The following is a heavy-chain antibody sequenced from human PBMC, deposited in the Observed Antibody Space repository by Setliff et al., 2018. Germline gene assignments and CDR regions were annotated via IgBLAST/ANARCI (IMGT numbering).Heavy chain of an antibody. J-gene: IGHJ3*02. CDR2: ISWNSGSI. Sequence: GGSLRLSCAASGFTFDDYAMHWVRQAPGKGLEWVSGISWNSGSIGYADSVKGRFTVSRDNAKNSLYLQMNSLRVEDTAVYFCARGPQTSFGSGSFGADDAFDIWGQGTMVTVSS. D-gene: IGHD3-10*01. CDR1: GFTFDDYA. CDR3: ARGPQTSFGSGSFGADDAFDI. V-gene: IGHV3-9*01.